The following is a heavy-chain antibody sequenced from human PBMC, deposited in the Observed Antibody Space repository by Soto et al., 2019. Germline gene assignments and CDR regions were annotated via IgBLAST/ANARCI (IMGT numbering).Heavy chain of an antibody. CDR2: IDPSDSYT. J-gene: IGHJ4*02. D-gene: IGHD3-22*01. Sequence: GESLNISCKGSGYSFTNYWITWVRQMPGKGLEWMGKIDPSDSYTNYSPSFQGHVTISADKSISTAYLQWSSLKASDTAMYYCARQIYDSDTGPNFQYYFDSWGQGTLVTVSS. CDR3: ARQIYDSDTGPNFQYYFDS. CDR1: GYSFTNYW. V-gene: IGHV5-10-1*01.